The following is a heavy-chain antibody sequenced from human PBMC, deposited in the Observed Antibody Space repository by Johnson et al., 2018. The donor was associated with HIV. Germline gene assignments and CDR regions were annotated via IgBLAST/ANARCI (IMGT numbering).Heavy chain of an antibody. CDR2: IRYDGSNK. Sequence: QVQLVESGGGVVQPGGSLRLSCAASGFSFSSYGMHWVRQGPGRGLEWVAFIRYDGSNKYYADSVKGRFTISRDNSKNTLYLQMNSLRAEDTAGYYWAKRAQLGTAWYVNAFDIWGQGTMVTVSS. V-gene: IGHV3-30*02. J-gene: IGHJ3*02. D-gene: IGHD3-16*01. CDR3: AKRAQLGTAWYVNAFDI. CDR1: GFSFSSYG.